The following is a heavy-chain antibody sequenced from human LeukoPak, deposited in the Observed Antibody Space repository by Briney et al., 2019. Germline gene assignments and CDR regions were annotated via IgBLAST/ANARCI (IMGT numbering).Heavy chain of an antibody. Sequence: GASVKVSCKASGGTFSSYAISWVRQAPGQGLEWMGGIIPIFGTANYAQKFQGRVTITRDTSASTAYMELSSLRSEDTAVYYCARLSRNEQTSYDYWGQGTLVTVSS. V-gene: IGHV1-69*05. J-gene: IGHJ4*02. CDR1: GGTFSSYA. D-gene: IGHD1-14*01. CDR2: IIPIFGTA. CDR3: ARLSRNEQTSYDY.